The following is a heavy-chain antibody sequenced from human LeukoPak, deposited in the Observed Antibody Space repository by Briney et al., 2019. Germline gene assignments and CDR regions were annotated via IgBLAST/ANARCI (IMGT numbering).Heavy chain of an antibody. V-gene: IGHV3-7*01. D-gene: IGHD3-3*01. CDR1: GFMFSSYW. CDR2: IKKDGSEK. J-gene: IGHJ5*02. Sequence: PGGSLRLSCAASGFMFSSYWMSWVRQAPGKGLEWVANIKKDGSEKYYVDSVKGRFTISRDNAKNSLYLQMNSLRAEDTAVYYCARGRGLTIFGVVSWFDPWGQGTLVTVSS. CDR3: ARGRGLTIFGVVSWFDP.